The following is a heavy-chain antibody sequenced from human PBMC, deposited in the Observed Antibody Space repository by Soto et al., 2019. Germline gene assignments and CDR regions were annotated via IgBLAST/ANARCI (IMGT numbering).Heavy chain of an antibody. CDR1: GYTLPNYA. J-gene: IGHJ4*02. CDR3: ARVSGYYLPDY. V-gene: IGHV1-3*01. D-gene: IGHD5-12*01. CDR2: INAGNGNT. Sequence: ASVKVSCQASGYTLPNYAMHWVRQAPGQRLEWMGWINAGNGNTKYSQKFQGRVTITRDTSASTAYMELSSLRSEDTAVYYCARVSGYYLPDYWGQGTLVTVSS.